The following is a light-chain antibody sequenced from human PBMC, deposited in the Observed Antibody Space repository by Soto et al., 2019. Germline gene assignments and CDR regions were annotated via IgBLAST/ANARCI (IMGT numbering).Light chain of an antibody. V-gene: IGLV2-14*01. Sequence: QSALTQPASVSGSPGQSITISCTGTSSDVGGYNYVSWYQQHPGKAPKLMIYEVSNRPSGVSNRFSGSKSGNTASLTISGLHAEDEADYYCSSYTSSSTYVVVTGTKLTVL. CDR2: EVS. J-gene: IGLJ1*01. CDR3: SSYTSSSTYV. CDR1: SSDVGGYNY.